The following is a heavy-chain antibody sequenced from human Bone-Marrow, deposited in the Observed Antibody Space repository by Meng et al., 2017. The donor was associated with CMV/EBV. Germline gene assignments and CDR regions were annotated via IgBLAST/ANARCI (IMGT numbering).Heavy chain of an antibody. V-gene: IGHV3-11*04. CDR1: GYSISSGYY. D-gene: IGHD1-7*01. J-gene: IGHJ4*02. Sequence: LSLTCTVSGYSISSGYYWGWIRQPPGKGLEWVSYISSSGSTIYYADSVKGRFTISRDNAKNSLYLQMNSLRAEDTAVYYCARDPRRLELRGGIDYWGQGTLVTVSS. CDR3: ARDPRRLELRGGIDY. CDR2: ISSSGSTI.